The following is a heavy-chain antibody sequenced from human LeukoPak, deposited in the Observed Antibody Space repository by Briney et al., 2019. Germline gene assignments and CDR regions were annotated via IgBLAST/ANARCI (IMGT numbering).Heavy chain of an antibody. V-gene: IGHV3-30*03. CDR1: GFSFSDYG. CDR3: ARDWARGNSYYVDY. CDR2: ISNDGTNK. D-gene: IGHD4-23*01. J-gene: IGHJ4*02. Sequence: GGSLRPSCEASGFSFSDYGMHWVRQAPGKGLECVALISNDGTNKFYVDPVKGRFTISRDNSKNTLYLQMDSLRTEDTAVYYCARDWARGNSYYVDYWGQGTLVTVSS.